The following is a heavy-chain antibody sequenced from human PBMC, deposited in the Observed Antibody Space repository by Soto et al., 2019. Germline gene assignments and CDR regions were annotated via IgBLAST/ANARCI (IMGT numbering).Heavy chain of an antibody. J-gene: IGHJ4*02. CDR3: ARVIRGIYYFDY. CDR2: IYYSGST. V-gene: IGHV4-30-4*01. D-gene: IGHD3-10*01. CDR1: GGSISSGDYY. Sequence: LRLSCTVSGGSISSGDYYWSWIRQPPGKGLEWIGYIYYSGSTYYNPSLKSRVTISVDTSKNQFSLKLSSVTAADTAVYYCARVIRGIYYFDYWGQGTLVTVSS.